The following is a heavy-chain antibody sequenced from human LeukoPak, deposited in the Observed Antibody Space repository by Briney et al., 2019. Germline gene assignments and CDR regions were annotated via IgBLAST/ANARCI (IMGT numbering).Heavy chain of an antibody. CDR1: GSTFSDYY. V-gene: IGHV3-11*06. Sequence: GGSLRLSCAASGSTFSDYYMSWIRQAPGKGLEWLSYISTTSTYTDYADSVKGRFTISRDNAKNSLFLQMNSLRADDTAVYYCARDWARSNEIWFDPWGQGTLVTVSS. CDR3: ARDWARSNEIWFDP. D-gene: IGHD1-1*01. CDR2: ISTTSTYT. J-gene: IGHJ5*02.